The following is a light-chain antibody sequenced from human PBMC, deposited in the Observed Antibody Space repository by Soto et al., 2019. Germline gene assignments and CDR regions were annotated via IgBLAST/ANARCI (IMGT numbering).Light chain of an antibody. CDR1: RSDVGGYNY. CDR3: CSYAGSYTYV. V-gene: IGLV2-11*01. CDR2: DVS. Sequence: QSALTQPRSVSGSPGQSVTISCTGTRSDVGGYNYVSWYQQPPGKAPKLMIYDVSKRPSGVPDRFSGSKSDNTASLTISGLQAEDEADYYCCSYAGSYTYVFGTGTKLTVL. J-gene: IGLJ1*01.